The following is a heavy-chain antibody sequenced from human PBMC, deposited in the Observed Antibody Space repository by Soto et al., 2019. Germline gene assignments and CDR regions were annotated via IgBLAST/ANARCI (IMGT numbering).Heavy chain of an antibody. CDR3: ARGDIVGATPLIDY. V-gene: IGHV4-34*01. CDR2: INHSGST. J-gene: IGHJ4*02. CDR1: GGSFSGYY. Sequence: QVQLQQWGAGLLKPSETLSLTCAVYGGSFSGYYWSWIRQPPGKGLEWIGEINHSGSTNYNPSLKSRVTISVDTSKNQFSLKLRSVTAADTAVYYCARGDIVGATPLIDYWGQGTLVTVSS. D-gene: IGHD1-26*01.